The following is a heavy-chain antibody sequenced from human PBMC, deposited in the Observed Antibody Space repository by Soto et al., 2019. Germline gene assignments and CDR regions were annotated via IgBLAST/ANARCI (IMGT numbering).Heavy chain of an antibody. D-gene: IGHD3-22*01. CDR2: IYYTGNT. J-gene: IGHJ4*02. V-gene: IGHV4-39*01. CDR1: GGSIRNSNYY. Sequence: SETLCLTYNVSGGSIRNSNYYWGWIRQPPGKGLEWIGSIYYTGNTYYNPSLKSRVTISVDTSKNQFSLKLDSVTAADTAVYFCERHSIWLLLSDYWGQGSLVT. CDR3: ERHSIWLLLSDY.